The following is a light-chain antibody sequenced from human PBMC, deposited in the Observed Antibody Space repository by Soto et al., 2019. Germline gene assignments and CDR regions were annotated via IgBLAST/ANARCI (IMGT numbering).Light chain of an antibody. Sequence: DIQMTQSPSTLSAAVGDRVTITCQASQTIRTWLAWYQQRPGEAPNLLIYEASKLQTGVPSRFGGSGSGTELTVTISSLQPDDFATYYCQQYYTYPYTFGQGTKLEI. CDR2: EAS. CDR1: QTIRTW. J-gene: IGKJ2*01. V-gene: IGKV1-5*03. CDR3: QQYYTYPYT.